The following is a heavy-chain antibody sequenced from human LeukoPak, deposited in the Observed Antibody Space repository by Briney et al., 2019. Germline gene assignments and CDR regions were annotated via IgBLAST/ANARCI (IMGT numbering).Heavy chain of an antibody. CDR2: IYYSGST. J-gene: IGHJ4*02. Sequence: SETLSLTCTVSGGSISSGDYYWSWIRQPPGKGLEWIGYIYYSGSTYYNPSLKSRVTISVDTSKNQFSLKLSSVTAADTAVYYCAREGGYSPVRGVDYWGQGTLVTVSS. D-gene: IGHD5-18*01. V-gene: IGHV4-30-4*01. CDR3: AREGGYSPVRGVDY. CDR1: GGSISSGDYY.